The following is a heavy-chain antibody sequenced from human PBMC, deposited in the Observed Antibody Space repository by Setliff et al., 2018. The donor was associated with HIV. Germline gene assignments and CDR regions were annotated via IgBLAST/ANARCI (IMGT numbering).Heavy chain of an antibody. J-gene: IGHJ4*02. CDR3: ARVNTLLAFFTH. CDR2: ILHSGTT. CDR1: GYSISSDYY. V-gene: IGHV4-38-2*01. Sequence: PSETLSLTCAVSGYSISSDYYWGWIRQSPGKGLEWLGNILHSGTTYYNPSLMSRVSISVDTSKDQFSLRLTSVTAADTAFYFCARVNTLLAFFTHWGPGILVTVSS. D-gene: IGHD5-12*01.